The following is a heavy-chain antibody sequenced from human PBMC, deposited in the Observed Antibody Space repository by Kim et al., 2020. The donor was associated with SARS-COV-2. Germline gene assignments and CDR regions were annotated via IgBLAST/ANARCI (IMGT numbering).Heavy chain of an antibody. CDR3: ARDRGGRGVTFDI. J-gene: IGHJ3*02. CDR2: IYSDSTT. V-gene: IGHV3-53*01. Sequence: GGSLRLSCAASGLTVGTNYMRWVRQAPGKGLEWVSVIYSDSTTYHADSVKGRFTISRDNSKNTVFLEMNSLRAEDTAVYYCARDRGGRGVTFDIWGQGTMVTVSS. D-gene: IGHD2-21*02. CDR1: GLTVGTNY.